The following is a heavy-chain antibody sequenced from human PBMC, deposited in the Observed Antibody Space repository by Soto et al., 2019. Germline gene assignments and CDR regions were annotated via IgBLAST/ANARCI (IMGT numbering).Heavy chain of an antibody. V-gene: IGHV4-4*07. CDR2: IYSGGST. J-gene: IGHJ4*02. CDR1: GGSITTYY. Sequence: SETLSLTFTVSGGSITTYYWSWIRPPAGKGLEWIGRIYSGGSTNYNPSLRSRVTVSVDMSKNQVALKLSSVTAAYTAVYYGARGPGGLCEFSLDYWGQGTLVTVS. D-gene: IGHD2-21*01. CDR3: ARGPGGLCEFSLDY.